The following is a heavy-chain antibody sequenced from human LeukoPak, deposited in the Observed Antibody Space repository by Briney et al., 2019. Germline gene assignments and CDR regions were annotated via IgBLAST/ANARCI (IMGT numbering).Heavy chain of an antibody. CDR3: AREATMVVTPDDAFDI. J-gene: IGHJ3*02. CDR2: ISSSGSTI. Sequence: SGGSLRLSCAASGFTFSSYEMSWVRQAPGKGLEWVSYISSSGSTIYYADSVKGLFTISRDNAKNSLYLQMNSLRAEDTAVYYCAREATMVVTPDDAFDIWGQGTMVTVSS. CDR1: GFTFSSYE. V-gene: IGHV3-48*03. D-gene: IGHD4-23*01.